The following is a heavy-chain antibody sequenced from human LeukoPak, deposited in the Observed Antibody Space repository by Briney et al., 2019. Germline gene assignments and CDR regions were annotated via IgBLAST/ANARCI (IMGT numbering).Heavy chain of an antibody. D-gene: IGHD6-6*01. CDR1: GYTSTSYG. CDR2: ISAYNGNT. J-gene: IGHJ6*03. Sequence: ASVKVSCKASGYTSTSYGISWVRQAPGQGLEWMGWISAYNGNTNYAQKLQGRVTMTTDTSTSTAYMELSSLRSEDTAVYYCARDKQLVTYYYMDVWGKGTTVTVSS. V-gene: IGHV1-18*01. CDR3: ARDKQLVTYYYMDV.